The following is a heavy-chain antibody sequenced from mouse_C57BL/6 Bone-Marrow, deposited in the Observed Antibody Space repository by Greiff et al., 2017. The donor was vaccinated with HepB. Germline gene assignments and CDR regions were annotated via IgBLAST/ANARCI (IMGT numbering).Heavy chain of an antibody. Sequence: QVQLKESGPELVKPGASVKISCKASGYAFSSSWMNWVKQRPGKGLEWIGRIYPGDGDTNYNGKFKGKATLTADKSSSTAYMQLSSLTSEDSAVYCCASNGSFGYCGQGTTLTVSS. D-gene: IGHD1-1*01. J-gene: IGHJ2*01. CDR2: IYPGDGDT. CDR3: ASNGSFGY. V-gene: IGHV1-82*01. CDR1: GYAFSSSW.